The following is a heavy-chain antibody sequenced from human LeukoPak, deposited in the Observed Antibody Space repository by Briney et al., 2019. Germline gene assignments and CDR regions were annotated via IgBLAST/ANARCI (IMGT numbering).Heavy chain of an antibody. V-gene: IGHV3-21*05. CDR3: ARDVRYGDYAGWFDP. J-gene: IGHJ5*02. D-gene: IGHD4-17*01. Sequence: PGGSLRLSCAASGFTFRDYSMNWVRQAPGKGPVCVSYISPTSSDIFYVDSVKGRFTISRDNAKNSLYLQMNSLRAEDTAVYYCARDVRYGDYAGWFDPWGQGTLVTVSS. CDR1: GFTFRDYS. CDR2: ISPTSSDI.